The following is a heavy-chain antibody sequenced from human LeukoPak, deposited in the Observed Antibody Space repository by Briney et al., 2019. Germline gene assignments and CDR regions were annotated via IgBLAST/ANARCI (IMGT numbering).Heavy chain of an antibody. CDR3: AREDWDAATRNWYIDL. CDR1: AGAMSSYY. V-gene: IGHV4-4*07. Sequence: PSEALSLTCTGSAGAMSSYYWTWIGQPVGKRLEWIGQIYSSGSTIYNPSLRSRVTLSVDTSKNQFSLKLTSVTAADTAVHYCAREDWDAATRNWYIDLWGRGTLVTVSS. CDR2: IYSSGST. J-gene: IGHJ2*01. D-gene: IGHD5-18*01.